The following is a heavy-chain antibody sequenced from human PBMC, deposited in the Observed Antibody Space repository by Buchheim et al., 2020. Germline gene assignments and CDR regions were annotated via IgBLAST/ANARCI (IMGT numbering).Heavy chain of an antibody. D-gene: IGHD6-19*01. J-gene: IGHJ4*02. Sequence: EVQLLESGGGSVQPGGSLRLSCAASGFSSSSYAMSWVRQAPGTGLEWVSGISSSGGSTYYADSVKGRFTISRDNSKNALDLQMNSLRAEDTALYYCAKPSSGWTSFDNWGRGTL. CDR1: GFSSSSYA. CDR3: AKPSSGWTSFDN. V-gene: IGHV3-23*01. CDR2: ISSSGGST.